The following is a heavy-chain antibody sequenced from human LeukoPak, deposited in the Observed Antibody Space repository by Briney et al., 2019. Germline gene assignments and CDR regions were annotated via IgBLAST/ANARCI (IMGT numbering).Heavy chain of an antibody. CDR3: ARAGYCSGGSCWSDY. J-gene: IGHJ4*02. CDR1: GFTFISYW. V-gene: IGHV3-74*01. CDR2: INSDGSST. Sequence: GGSLLLSCAASGFTFISYWMSWVRQAPGKGLVWVSRINSDGSSTSYADSVKGRFTISRDNAKNTLYLQMNSLRAEDTAVYYCARAGYCSGGSCWSDYWGQGTLVTVSS. D-gene: IGHD2-15*01.